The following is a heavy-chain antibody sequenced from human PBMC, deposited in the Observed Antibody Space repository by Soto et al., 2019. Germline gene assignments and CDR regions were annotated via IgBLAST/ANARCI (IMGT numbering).Heavy chain of an antibody. CDR3: ARGYYDSSGYSVYLSALDY. CDR1: GYTFSSYA. V-gene: IGHV1-69*06. CDR2: IIPIFGTA. D-gene: IGHD3-22*01. Sequence: QVQLVQSGAEVKKPGASVKVSCKASGYTFSSYAISWVRQAPGQGLEWMGGIIPIFGTANYAQKFQGRITITADKSTSTAYMELSSLRSEDTAVYYCARGYYDSSGYSVYLSALDYWAREPWSPSPQ. J-gene: IGHJ4*02.